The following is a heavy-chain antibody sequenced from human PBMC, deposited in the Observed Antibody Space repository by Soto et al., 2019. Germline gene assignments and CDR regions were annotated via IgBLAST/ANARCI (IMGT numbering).Heavy chain of an antibody. Sequence: QVQLQESGPGLVKPSGTLSLTCAVSGDSMNNNNWWSWVRQSPRKGLEWIAEIYHSGATNYNPSLQSRVTISIDKSEKQFSLKLNSVIAADTAVYYCARAGLGLAFDSWGQGALVTVSS. V-gene: IGHV4-4*02. CDR1: GDSMNNNNW. CDR3: ARAGLGLAFDS. J-gene: IGHJ5*01. CDR2: IYHSGAT. D-gene: IGHD6-19*01.